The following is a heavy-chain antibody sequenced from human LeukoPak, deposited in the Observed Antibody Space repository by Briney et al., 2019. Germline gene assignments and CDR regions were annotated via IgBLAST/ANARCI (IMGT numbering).Heavy chain of an antibody. CDR1: GYTFTGYY. D-gene: IGHD2-2*01. V-gene: IGHV1-2*02. J-gene: IGHJ4*02. Sequence: ASVKVSCKASGYTFTGYYMQWVRQAPGQGLEWMGWINPNSGGTNYAQKFQGRVTMTRDTSISTAYMELSRLRSDVTAVYYCASAYCSTTSCHPDYWGQGTLVTVSS. CDR2: INPNSGGT. CDR3: ASAYCSTTSCHPDY.